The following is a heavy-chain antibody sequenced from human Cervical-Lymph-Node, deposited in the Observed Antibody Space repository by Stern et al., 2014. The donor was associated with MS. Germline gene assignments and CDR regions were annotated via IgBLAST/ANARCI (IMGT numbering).Heavy chain of an antibody. D-gene: IGHD3-10*01. Sequence: EVQLVESGGGVIQPGGSLRLSCAVSGVIVSDHYMTWVRQAPGKGLEWVSVLYRDGDTYYAASVKGRFTFSRDASKNPLCIQMNNLRAEDTAVYFCARGGGALSFWGQGTLVTVSS. CDR3: ARGGGALSF. J-gene: IGHJ4*02. CDR1: GVIVSDHY. V-gene: IGHV3-53*01. CDR2: LYRDGDT.